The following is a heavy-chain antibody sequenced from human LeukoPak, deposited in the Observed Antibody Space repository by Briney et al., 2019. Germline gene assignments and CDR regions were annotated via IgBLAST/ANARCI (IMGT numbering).Heavy chain of an antibody. CDR3: ARSAVDSYGNYYYYGMDV. V-gene: IGHV1-18*01. Sequence: ASVNVSCKASGYTFTSYGISWVRQAPGHGLVWMGWISAYNGNTNYAQKLQGRVTMTTDTSTSTAYMELRSLRSDDTAVYYCARSAVDSYGNYYYYGMDVWGQGTTVTVSS. CDR1: GYTFTSYG. CDR2: ISAYNGNT. J-gene: IGHJ6*02. D-gene: IGHD5-18*01.